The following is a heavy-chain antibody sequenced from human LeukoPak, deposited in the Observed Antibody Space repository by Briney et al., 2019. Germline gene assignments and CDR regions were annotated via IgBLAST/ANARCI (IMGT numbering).Heavy chain of an antibody. CDR2: IYTSGST. J-gene: IGHJ6*03. CDR3: ARFEAYPLYYYYYMDV. CDR1: GGSISSGSYY. Sequence: SETLSLTCTVSGGSISSGSYYWSWIQQPAGKGLEWIGRIYTSGSTDYNPSLKSRVTISVDTSKNQFSLKLSSVTAADTAVYYCARFEAYPLYYYYYMDVWGKGTTVTVSS. V-gene: IGHV4-61*02.